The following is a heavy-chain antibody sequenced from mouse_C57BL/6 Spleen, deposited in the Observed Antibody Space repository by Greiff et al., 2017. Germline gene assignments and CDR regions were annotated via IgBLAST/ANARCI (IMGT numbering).Heavy chain of an antibody. CDR3: ARGRGEGVLLRYFEV. CDR1: GYTFTSYW. V-gene: IGHV1-69*01. J-gene: IGHJ1*03. D-gene: IGHD1-1*01. CDR2: IDPSDSYT. Sequence: QVQLQQPGAELVMPGASVKLSCKASGYTFTSYWMPWVKQRPGQGLEWIGEIDPSDSYTNYNQKFKGKSTLTVDKSSSTAYMQLSSLTSEDSAVYYCARGRGEGVLLRYFEVWGTGTTVTVSS.